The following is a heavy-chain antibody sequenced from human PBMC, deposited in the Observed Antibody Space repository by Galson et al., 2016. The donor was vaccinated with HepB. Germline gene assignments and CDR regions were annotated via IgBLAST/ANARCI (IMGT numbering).Heavy chain of an antibody. CDR2: IIPLYGTA. D-gene: IGHD1-26*01. V-gene: IGHV1-69*13. CDR3: ATSGTNIYYYYMDV. Sequence: SVKVSCKASGDTFNNYAFSWVRQAPGQGLQWMGGIIPLYGTANYAQKLQGRVTITADESTSTVYMELSSLRPGDTAVYYCATSGTNIYYYYMDVWGKGTTVTFSS. J-gene: IGHJ6*03. CDR1: GDTFNNYA.